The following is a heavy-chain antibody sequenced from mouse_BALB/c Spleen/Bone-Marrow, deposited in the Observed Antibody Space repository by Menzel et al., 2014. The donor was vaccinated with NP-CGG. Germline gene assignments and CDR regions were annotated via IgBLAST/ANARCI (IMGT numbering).Heavy chain of an antibody. Sequence: EVQLQQSGGGLVQPGGSMKLSCVASGFTFSNFWMSWVRQSPEKGLEWVAEIRLKSDNYATHYAESVKGKFTISRDDSKSRLYLLMNSLRTEDTGIYYCTLYYGSNYWFAYWGQGTLVTVSA. J-gene: IGHJ3*01. D-gene: IGHD1-1*01. CDR3: TLYYGSNYWFAY. V-gene: IGHV6-6*02. CDR2: IRLKSDNYAT. CDR1: GFTFSNFW.